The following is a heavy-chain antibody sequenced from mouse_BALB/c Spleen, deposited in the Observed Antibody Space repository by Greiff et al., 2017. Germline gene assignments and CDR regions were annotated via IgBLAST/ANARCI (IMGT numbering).Heavy chain of an antibody. CDR3: AYFDY. Sequence: QVQLQQSGAELARPGASVKLSCKASGYTFTSYWMQWVKQRPGQGLEWIGAIYPGDGDTRYTQKFKGKATLTADKSSSTAYMQLSSLASEDSAVYYCAYFDYWGQGTTLTVSS. J-gene: IGHJ2*01. V-gene: IGHV1-87*01. CDR2: IYPGDGDT. CDR1: GYTFTSYW.